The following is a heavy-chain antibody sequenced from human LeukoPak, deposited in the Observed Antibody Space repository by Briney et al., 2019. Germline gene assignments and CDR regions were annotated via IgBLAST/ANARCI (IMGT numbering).Heavy chain of an antibody. V-gene: IGHV4-39*01. Sequence: SETLSLTCTVSGGSISSSSYYWGWIRQPPGKGLEWIGSIYYSGSTYYNPSLKSRVTISVDTSKNQFSLKLSSVTAADTAVYYCARGVVVPAATQNTHYMDVWGKGTTVTVSS. J-gene: IGHJ6*03. CDR1: GGSISSSSYY. CDR2: IYYSGST. D-gene: IGHD2-2*01. CDR3: ARGVVVPAATQNTHYMDV.